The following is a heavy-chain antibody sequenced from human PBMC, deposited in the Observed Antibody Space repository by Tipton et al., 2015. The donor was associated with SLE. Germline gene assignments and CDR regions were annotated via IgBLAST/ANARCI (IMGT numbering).Heavy chain of an antibody. J-gene: IGHJ6*02. CDR2: INHSGST. CDR3: ARYYDFWSGYYTRNSYYGMDV. Sequence: TLSLTCAVYGGSFSGYYWSWIRQPPGKGLEWIGEINHSGSTNYNPSLKSRVTISVDTSKNQFSLRLSSVTAADTAVYYCARYYDFWSGYYTRNSYYGMDVWGQGTTVTVSS. CDR1: GGSFSGYY. V-gene: IGHV4-34*01. D-gene: IGHD3-3*01.